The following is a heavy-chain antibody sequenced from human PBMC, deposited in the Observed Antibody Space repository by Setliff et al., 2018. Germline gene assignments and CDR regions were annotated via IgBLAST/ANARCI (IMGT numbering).Heavy chain of an antibody. CDR1: GGSVSSGSYC. CDR2: IYTSGST. Sequence: SETLSLTCTVSGGSVSSGSYCWSWIRQPAGKGLEWIGRIYTSGSTNYNPSLKSRVTISVDTSNNRFSLRLSSVTAADTAVYYCAREPLKPEWGYSHLYFDSWGQGTLVTAPQ. CDR3: AREPLKPEWGYSHLYFDS. J-gene: IGHJ4*02. V-gene: IGHV4-61*02. D-gene: IGHD5-18*01.